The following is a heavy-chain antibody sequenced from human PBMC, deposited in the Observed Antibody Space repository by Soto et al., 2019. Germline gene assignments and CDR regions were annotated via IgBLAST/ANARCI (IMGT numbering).Heavy chain of an antibody. CDR1: GYTFTTYS. CDR2: INPSRGSA. Sequence: GASVKVSCKASGYTFTTYSIHWVRQAPGQGLEWMGIINPSRGSAGYAQKFQVSVTMTRDTPTNTFYMELSSLRSDDTVVYYCARGHDLPYYYYGLDVWGQGTTVTVSS. CDR3: ARGHDLPYYYYGLDV. J-gene: IGHJ6*02. D-gene: IGHD3-3*01. V-gene: IGHV1-46*03.